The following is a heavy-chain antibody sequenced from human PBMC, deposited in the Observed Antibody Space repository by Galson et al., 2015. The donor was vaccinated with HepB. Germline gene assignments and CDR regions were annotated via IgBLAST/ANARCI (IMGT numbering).Heavy chain of an antibody. CDR1: GYTFTSYG. CDR3: ARDGVLSVDYYGSGSYVGVDY. CDR2: ISAYNGNT. V-gene: IGHV1-18*04. Sequence: SVKVSCKASGYTFTSYGISWVRQAPGQGLEWMGWISAYNGNTNYAQKLQGRVTMTTDTSTSTAYMELRSLRSDDTAVYYCARDGVLSVDYYGSGSYVGVDYWGQGTLVTVSS. D-gene: IGHD3-10*01. J-gene: IGHJ4*02.